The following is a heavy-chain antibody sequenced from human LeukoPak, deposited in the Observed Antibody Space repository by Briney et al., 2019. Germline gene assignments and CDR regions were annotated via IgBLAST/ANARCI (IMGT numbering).Heavy chain of an antibody. V-gene: IGHV4-59*01. CDR3: AREANYYGSGSYFEGTSDY. CDR2: IYYSGST. J-gene: IGHJ4*02. CDR1: GASISNYY. D-gene: IGHD3-10*01. Sequence: TSQTLSPTCAVSGASISNYYWSWIRQPPGKGLEWIGYIYYSGSTNYNPSLKSRDTISRDTSKNEFSLKLTSVTAADTAVYCAREANYYGSGSYFEGTSDYWGQGSLVTVSS.